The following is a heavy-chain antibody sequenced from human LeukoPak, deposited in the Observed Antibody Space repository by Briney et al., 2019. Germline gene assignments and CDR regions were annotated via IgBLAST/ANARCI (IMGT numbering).Heavy chain of an antibody. J-gene: IGHJ4*02. Sequence: SETLSLTCTVSGASINSHYWSWIRQPPGKGLEWIGYISYSGSTNYNHSLKSRVIISVDTSKTHFSLNLSSVTAADTAFYYCARHRVSGSSYSALDYWGQGTLVSVSS. CDR3: ARHRVSGSSYSALDY. D-gene: IGHD1-26*01. CDR1: GASINSHY. CDR2: ISYSGST. V-gene: IGHV4-59*08.